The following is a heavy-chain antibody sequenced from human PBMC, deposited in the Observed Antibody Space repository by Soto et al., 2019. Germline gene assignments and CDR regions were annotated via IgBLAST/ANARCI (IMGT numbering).Heavy chain of an antibody. V-gene: IGHV3-33*01. CDR1: GFTFSSYG. D-gene: IGHD1-26*01. CDR3: ARDKVVGSYYYYAMDV. Sequence: QVQLVESGGGVVQPGRSLRLSCAASGFTFSSYGMYWVRQAPGKGLEWVAVIWFDGNNKYYGDSVKGRFTISRDNSKNTLYLQMTSLRAEDTAVYYCARDKVVGSYYYYAMDVWGQGTTVTVSS. CDR2: IWFDGNNK. J-gene: IGHJ6*02.